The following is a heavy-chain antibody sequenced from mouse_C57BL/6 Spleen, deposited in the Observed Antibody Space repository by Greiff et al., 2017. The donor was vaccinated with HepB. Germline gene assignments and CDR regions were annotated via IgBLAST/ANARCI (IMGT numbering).Heavy chain of an antibody. CDR2: ISSGSSTI. D-gene: IGHD2-4*01. V-gene: IGHV5-17*01. J-gene: IGHJ4*01. CDR3: ARRMITYYAMDY. Sequence: EVKLVESGGGLVKPGGSLKLSCAASGFTFSDYGMHWVRQAPEKGLEWVAYISSGSSTIYYADTVKGRFTISRDNAKNTLFLQMTSLRSEDTAMYYCARRMITYYAMDYWGQGTSVTVSS. CDR1: GFTFSDYG.